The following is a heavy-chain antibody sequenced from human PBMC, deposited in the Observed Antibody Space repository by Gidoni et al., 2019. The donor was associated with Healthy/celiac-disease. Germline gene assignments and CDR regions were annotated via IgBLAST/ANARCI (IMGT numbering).Heavy chain of an antibody. J-gene: IGHJ4*02. CDR3: AREGDYGDRYYFDY. CDR1: GFTFSSYG. D-gene: IGHD4-17*01. Sequence: QVQLVESGGGVVQPGRSLRLSCAASGFTFSSYGMHWVRQAPGKGLEWVAVIWYDGSNKYYADSVKGRFTISRDNSKNTLYLQMNSLRAEDTAVYYCAREGDYGDRYYFDYWGQGTLVTVSS. CDR2: IWYDGSNK. V-gene: IGHV3-33*01.